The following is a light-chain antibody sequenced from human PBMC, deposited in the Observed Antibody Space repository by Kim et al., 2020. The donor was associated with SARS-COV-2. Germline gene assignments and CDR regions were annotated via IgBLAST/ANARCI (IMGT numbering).Light chain of an antibody. V-gene: IGLV2-11*01. Sequence: QSMTISCTGTSSDVGGYNYVSWYQQHPGKAPKHMIYDVSKRPSGVPDRFSGSKSGNTASLTISGLQAEDEADYYCCSYAGSYGVVFGGGTQLTVL. CDR2: DVS. CDR1: SSDVGGYNY. J-gene: IGLJ2*01. CDR3: CSYAGSYGVV.